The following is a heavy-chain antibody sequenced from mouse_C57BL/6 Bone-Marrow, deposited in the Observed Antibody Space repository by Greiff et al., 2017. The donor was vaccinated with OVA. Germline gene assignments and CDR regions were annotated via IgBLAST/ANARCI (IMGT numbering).Heavy chain of an antibody. CDR1: GYTFTSYW. Sequence: QVQLQQPGAELVKPGASVKMSCKASGYTFTSYWITWVKQRPGQGLEWIGDIYPGSGSTNYNEKFKSKATLTVDTSSSPAYMQLSSLTSEDSAVYYGARDGNPPWYFDVWGTGTTVTVSS. V-gene: IGHV1-55*01. CDR3: ARDGNPPWYFDV. CDR2: IYPGSGST. J-gene: IGHJ1*03. D-gene: IGHD2-1*01.